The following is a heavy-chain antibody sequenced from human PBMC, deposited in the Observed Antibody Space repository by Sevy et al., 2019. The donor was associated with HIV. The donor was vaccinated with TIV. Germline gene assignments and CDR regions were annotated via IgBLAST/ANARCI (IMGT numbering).Heavy chain of an antibody. D-gene: IGHD5-18*01. V-gene: IGHV1-2*02. J-gene: IGHJ4*02. Sequence: ASVKVSCKASGYTFTGQYIHWVRQAPGQGLEWMGWINPNSGDTKYAQEFKGRVIMTRDTSISTAYMELSGLKSDDTAVYYCSRDLRLRGYSYGCFDYWGQGTLVTVSS. CDR3: SRDLRLRGYSYGCFDY. CDR2: INPNSGDT. CDR1: GYTFTGQY.